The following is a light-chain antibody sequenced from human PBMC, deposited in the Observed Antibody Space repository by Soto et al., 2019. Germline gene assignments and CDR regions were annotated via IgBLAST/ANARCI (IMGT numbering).Light chain of an antibody. V-gene: IGKV1-39*01. J-gene: IGKJ1*01. CDR1: QTIGTY. CDR2: DAS. Sequence: IEVTQSPSSLAASLGDRVTITCRASQTIGTYVNWYRQKSGAAPELLIYDASTLQSGVPSRFRGGASGTDFTLTISSLQLDDFATYYCQQSYNTHLKFCQGTKVDIK. CDR3: QQSYNTHLK.